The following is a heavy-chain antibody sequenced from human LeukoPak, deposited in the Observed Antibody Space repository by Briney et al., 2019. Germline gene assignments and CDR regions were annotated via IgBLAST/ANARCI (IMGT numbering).Heavy chain of an antibody. CDR3: AKDNYGGVFAS. D-gene: IGHD4-11*01. CDR1: GFIFRSFG. J-gene: IGHJ4*02. Sequence: GGSLRLSCAASGFIFRSFGMSWIRQAPGKGLEWVSHISDVVAHTWYADSVKGRFIISRDNSNNRVFLQMNSLRPEDTALYYCAKDNYGGVFASWGQGTLVTVSS. V-gene: IGHV3-23*01. CDR2: ISDVVAHT.